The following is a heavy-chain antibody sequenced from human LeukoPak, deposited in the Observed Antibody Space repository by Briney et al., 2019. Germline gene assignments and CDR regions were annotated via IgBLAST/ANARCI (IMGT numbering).Heavy chain of an antibody. CDR2: IGAFGDT. J-gene: IGHJ4*02. Sequence: GGSLRLSCAASGFAFSSYDMHWVRQASGKGLEWVSGIGAFGDTYYGVAVRGRFTISRDKAKNSLFLQMNSLGAGDAAVYFCARAASYNYNNRPYLFDSWGQGTLVAVSS. CDR1: GFAFSSYD. D-gene: IGHD3-10*01. V-gene: IGHV3-13*01. CDR3: ARAASYNYNNRPYLFDS.